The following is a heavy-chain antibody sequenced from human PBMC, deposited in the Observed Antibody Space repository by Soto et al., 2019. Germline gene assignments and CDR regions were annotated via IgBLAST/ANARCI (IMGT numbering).Heavy chain of an antibody. CDR1: SGSITSNTHH. J-gene: IGHJ4*01. V-gene: IGHV4-39*02. Sequence: XXTRSLASSVASGSITSNTHHWACIRQPPGKGLEWIGSIYYSGNTYHNPSLKSRVTISVDTSKNQFSLKLSSVTAADTSVYYRAREENGQSPYWGHGTLVPVSS. CDR2: IYYSGNT. D-gene: IGHD2-8*01. CDR3: AREENGQSPY.